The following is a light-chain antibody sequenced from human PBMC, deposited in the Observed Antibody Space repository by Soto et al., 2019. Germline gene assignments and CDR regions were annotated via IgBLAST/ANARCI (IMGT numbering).Light chain of an antibody. CDR1: QSINSF. V-gene: IGKV3-11*01. CDR2: GAS. CDR3: QQRSNWPPT. Sequence: EIVMTQSPATLSVSPGEGATLSCRASQSINSFLAWYQQRRGQAPRLLIHGASNRATGIPARFSGSGSGTDFTLTISSLEPEDFAVYYCQQRSNWPPTFGQGTKVDIK. J-gene: IGKJ1*01.